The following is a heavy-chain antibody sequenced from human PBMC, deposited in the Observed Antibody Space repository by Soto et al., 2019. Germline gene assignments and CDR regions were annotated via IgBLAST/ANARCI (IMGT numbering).Heavy chain of an antibody. Sequence: QVQLVQSGAEVKKPGASVKVSCKASGYTFTSYDINCVRQATGQGLEWMGWMNPNSGNTGYAQKLQGSVTMTRNTSISTPYMELSSLRSEHTAVYYCARERMGYGDYWGQGTLVTVSS. CDR2: MNPNSGNT. J-gene: IGHJ4*02. CDR3: ARERMGYGDY. V-gene: IGHV1-8*01. CDR1: GYTFTSYD. D-gene: IGHD5-12*01.